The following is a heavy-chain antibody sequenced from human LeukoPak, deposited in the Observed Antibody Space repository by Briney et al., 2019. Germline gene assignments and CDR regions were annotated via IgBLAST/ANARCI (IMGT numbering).Heavy chain of an antibody. D-gene: IGHD1-7*01. CDR2: IIPIFGTA. Sequence: SVKVSCKASGGTFSSYAISWVRQAPGQGLEWMGGIIPIFGTANYAQKFQGRVTITTDESTSTAYMELSSLGSEDTAVYYCARPRGTGTTYLDYWGQGTLVTVSS. CDR1: GGTFSSYA. CDR3: ARPRGTGTTYLDY. V-gene: IGHV1-69*05. J-gene: IGHJ4*02.